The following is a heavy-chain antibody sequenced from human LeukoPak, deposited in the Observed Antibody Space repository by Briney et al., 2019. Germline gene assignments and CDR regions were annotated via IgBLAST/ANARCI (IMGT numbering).Heavy chain of an antibody. CDR2: IYYSGST. D-gene: IGHD5-12*01. CDR1: GGSISSSSYY. CDR3: AREMAGVYSGCDFYYYYYMDV. J-gene: IGHJ6*03. Sequence: SETLSLTCTVSGGSISSSSYYWGWIRQPPGKGLEWIGRIYYSGSTYYNPSLKSRVTISVDTSKNQFSLKLSSVTAADTAVYYCAREMAGVYSGCDFYYYYYMDVWGKGTTVTVSS. V-gene: IGHV4-39*07.